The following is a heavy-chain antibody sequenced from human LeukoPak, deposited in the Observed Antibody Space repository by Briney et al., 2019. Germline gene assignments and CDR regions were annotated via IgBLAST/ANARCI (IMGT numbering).Heavy chain of an antibody. J-gene: IGHJ3*02. CDR1: GGSLSRYY. CDR2: IYYSGST. CDR3: ARAPHQLLWFGELSSCDAFDI. Sequence: SETLSLTCPVSGGSLSRYYWSWMRQPPGTGLEWIGYIYYSGSTNYNPSLKSRVTISVDTSKNQLSLKLSSVTAADTAVYYCARAPHQLLWFGELSSCDAFDIWGQGTMVTVSS. V-gene: IGHV4-59*01. D-gene: IGHD3-10*01.